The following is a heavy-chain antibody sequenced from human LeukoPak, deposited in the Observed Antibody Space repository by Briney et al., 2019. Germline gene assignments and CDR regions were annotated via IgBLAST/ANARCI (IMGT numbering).Heavy chain of an antibody. D-gene: IGHD4-17*01. Sequence: ASVKVSCKASGYTFTSYDINWVRQAPGQGLEWMGWINPNSGGTNYAQKFQGRVTMTRDTSISTAYMELSRLRSDDTAVYYCARSSTVTTSGVYYFDYWGQGTLVTVSS. J-gene: IGHJ4*02. CDR1: GYTFTSYD. CDR2: INPNSGGT. CDR3: ARSSTVTTSGVYYFDY. V-gene: IGHV1-2*02.